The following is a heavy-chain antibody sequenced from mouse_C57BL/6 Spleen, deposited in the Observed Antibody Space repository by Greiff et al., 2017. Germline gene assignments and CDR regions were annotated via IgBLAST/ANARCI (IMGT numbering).Heavy chain of an antibody. D-gene: IGHD4-1*01. CDR1: GYTFTSYW. CDR2: IDPSDSYT. J-gene: IGHJ2*01. CDR3: AITGYYFDY. V-gene: IGHV1-69*01. Sequence: VQLQQSGAELVMPGASVKLSCKASGYTFTSYWMPWVKQRPGQGLEWIGEIDPSDSYTNYNQKFKGKSTLAVDKSSSTAYMQLSSLESEDSSVYYCAITGYYFDYWGQGTTLTVSS.